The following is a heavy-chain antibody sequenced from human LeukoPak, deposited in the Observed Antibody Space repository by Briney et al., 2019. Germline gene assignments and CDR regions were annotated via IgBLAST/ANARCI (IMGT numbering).Heavy chain of an antibody. CDR2: IQNDGNDK. CDR1: GLIFSTYG. Sequence: GGSLRLSCAASGLIFSTYGMRWVRQAPGKGLEWVAFIQNDGNDKYYADSVKGRFTVSRDNSKNTLDLQMNGLRAEDTAVYYCARAVTWIDPWGQGTLVTVSS. V-gene: IGHV3-30*19. J-gene: IGHJ5*02. CDR3: ARAVTWIDP.